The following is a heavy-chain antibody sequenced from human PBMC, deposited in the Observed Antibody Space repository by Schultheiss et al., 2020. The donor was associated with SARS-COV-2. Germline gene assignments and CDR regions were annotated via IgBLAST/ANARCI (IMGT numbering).Heavy chain of an antibody. CDR1: GYSFTTYW. J-gene: IGHJ4*02. D-gene: IGHD6-19*01. CDR2: IYPGDSDT. CDR3: ARHANSGWSLVPDY. V-gene: IGHV5-51*01. Sequence: GGSLRLSCKGSGYSFTTYWIGWVRQMPGKGLEWMGIIYPGDSDTRYSPSFQGQVTISADKSISTAYLQWSSLKASDTAIYYCARHANSGWSLVPDYWGQGTLVTVSS.